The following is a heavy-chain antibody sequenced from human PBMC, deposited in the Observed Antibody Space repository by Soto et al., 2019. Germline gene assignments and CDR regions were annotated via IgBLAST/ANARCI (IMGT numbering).Heavy chain of an antibody. CDR2: IYYSGST. J-gene: IGHJ6*02. D-gene: IGHD1-26*01. Sequence: PSETLSLTCTVSGGSISSSSYYWGWIRQPPGKGLEWIGSIYYSGSTYYNPSLKSRVTISVDTSKNQFSLKLSSVTAADTAVYYCARRGIVGATAYYYYYYGMDVWGQGTTVT. CDR1: GGSISSSSYY. CDR3: ARRGIVGATAYYYYYYGMDV. V-gene: IGHV4-39*01.